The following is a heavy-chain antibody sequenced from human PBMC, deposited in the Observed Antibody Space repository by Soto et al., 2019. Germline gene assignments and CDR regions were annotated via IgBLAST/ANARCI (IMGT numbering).Heavy chain of an antibody. D-gene: IGHD3-22*01. Sequence: GASVKVSCKVSGYTLTELSMHWVRQAPGKGLEWMGGFDPEDGETIYAQKFQGTVIMTEDTSTDTAYMELSSLRSKDTAVYYCATDSSGYYYDSSYGYWGQGTLVTVSS. V-gene: IGHV1-24*01. CDR2: FDPEDGET. J-gene: IGHJ4*01. CDR1: GYTLTELS. CDR3: ATDSSGYYYDSSYGY.